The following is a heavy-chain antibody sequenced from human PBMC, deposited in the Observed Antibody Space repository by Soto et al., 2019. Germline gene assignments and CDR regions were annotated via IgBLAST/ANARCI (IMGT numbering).Heavy chain of an antibody. CDR3: ARFQQLADYGMDV. D-gene: IGHD6-13*01. CDR1: GYTFTSYY. V-gene: IGHV1-46*03. J-gene: IGHJ6*02. Sequence: QVQLVQSGAEVKKPGASVKVSCKASGYTFTSYYMHWVRQAPGQGLEWMGIINPSGGSTSYAQKFQRRVTMTRATSTSTVYMELSSLRSEDTAVYYCARFQQLADYGMDVWGQGTTVTVSS. CDR2: INPSGGST.